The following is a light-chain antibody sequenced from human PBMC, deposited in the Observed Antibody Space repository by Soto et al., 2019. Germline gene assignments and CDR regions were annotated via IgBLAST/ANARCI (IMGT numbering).Light chain of an antibody. CDR2: NNN. CDR3: AAWDDSLTGPV. CDR1: RSDIGSNS. J-gene: IGLJ1*01. Sequence: QSVLTQPPSASGTPGQTVIISCSGSRSDIGSNSVNWYQHLPGTAPKLLIYNNNQRPSGVPDRFSGSKSGTSASLAISGLQSGDEADYYCAAWDDSLTGPVFGTGTKLTVL. V-gene: IGLV1-44*01.